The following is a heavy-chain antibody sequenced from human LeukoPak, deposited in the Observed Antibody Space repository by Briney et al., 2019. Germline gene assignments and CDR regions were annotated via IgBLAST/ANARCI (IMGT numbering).Heavy chain of an antibody. CDR2: ISPNSGGT. J-gene: IGHJ2*01. V-gene: IGHV1-2*02. CDR1: GYTFTAYY. CDR3: AIQPWGSGNNWYFDL. D-gene: IGHD7-27*01. Sequence: ASVKVSCKASGYTFTAYYIHWVRQAPGQGLEWMGWISPNSGGTDYAQKFQGRVTMTRDTSISTAYVELSSLTSDDTAVYYCAIQPWGSGNNWYFDLWGHGTLVTVSS.